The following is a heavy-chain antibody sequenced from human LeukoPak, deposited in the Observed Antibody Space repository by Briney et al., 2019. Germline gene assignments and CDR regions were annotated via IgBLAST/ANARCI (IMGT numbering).Heavy chain of an antibody. D-gene: IGHD6-6*01. Sequence: SETLSLTCVVSGYSIRNGDYWGWIRQSPGKGLEWIASMYNSVSIHYNPSLKSRVTILVDTSKNEFSLKMRSVTAADTAVYYCARNSSSGFFDYWGQRTLATVSS. CDR3: ARNSSSGFFDY. V-gene: IGHV4-38-2*01. CDR1: GYSIRNGDY. CDR2: MYNSVSI. J-gene: IGHJ4*02.